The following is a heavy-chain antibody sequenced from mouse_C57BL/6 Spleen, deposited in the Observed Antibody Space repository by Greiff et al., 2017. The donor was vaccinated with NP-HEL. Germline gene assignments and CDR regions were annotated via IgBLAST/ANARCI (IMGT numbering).Heavy chain of an antibody. CDR2: ISAGGSYT. CDR3: ARDGGYGSSSDY. V-gene: IGHV5-4*01. CDR1: GFTFSSYA. J-gene: IGHJ2*01. D-gene: IGHD1-1*01. Sequence: EVKLMESGGGLVKPGGSLKLSCAASGFTFSSYAMSWVRQTPEKRLEWVATISAGGSYTYYPDNVKGRSTISRDNATNTLYLQMSHLKSEDTAMYYCARDGGYGSSSDYWGQGTTLTVSS.